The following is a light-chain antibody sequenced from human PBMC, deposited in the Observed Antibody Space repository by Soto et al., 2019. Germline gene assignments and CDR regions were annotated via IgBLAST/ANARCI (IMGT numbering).Light chain of an antibody. CDR3: QHYNSYMYT. CDR2: DAS. V-gene: IGKV1-5*01. J-gene: IGKJ2*01. CDR1: QSISSW. Sequence: DIQMTQSPSTLSASVGDRVTITCRASQSISSWLAWYQQKPGKAPKLLIYDASSLESWVPSRFSGSGSGTEFTLTISSLQPDVFATYYCQHYNSYMYTFGQGTKLEIK.